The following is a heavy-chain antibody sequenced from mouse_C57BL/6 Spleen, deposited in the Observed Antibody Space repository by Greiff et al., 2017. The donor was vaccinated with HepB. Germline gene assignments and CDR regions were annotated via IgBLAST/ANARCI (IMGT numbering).Heavy chain of an antibody. CDR1: GYTFTSYW. CDR2: IDPSDSET. CDR3: ARGSSYPLAMDY. V-gene: IGHV1-52*01. D-gene: IGHD1-1*01. Sequence: QVQLKQPGAELVRPGSSVKLSCKASGYTFTSYWMHWVKQRPIQGLEWIGNIDPSDSETHYNQKFKDKATLTVDKSSSTAYMQLSSLTSEDSAVYYCARGSSYPLAMDYWGQGTSVTVSS. J-gene: IGHJ4*01.